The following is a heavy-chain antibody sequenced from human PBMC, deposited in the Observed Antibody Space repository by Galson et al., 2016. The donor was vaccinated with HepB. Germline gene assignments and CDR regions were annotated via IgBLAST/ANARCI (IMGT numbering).Heavy chain of an antibody. CDR2: IRYIDSSNDSP. J-gene: IGHJ4*02. D-gene: IGHD3-16*01. CDR1: GITFSSFA. CDR3: ARGPFALGDRKVYDFDY. V-gene: IGHV3-23*01. Sequence: SLRLSCAASGITFSSFAMSWVRRAAGKGLEWVSTIRYIDSSNDSPYYADSVKGRFTISRDNSKNMLYLQMNSLRAEDTAVYYCARGPFALGDRKVYDFDYWGQGTLVTVSS.